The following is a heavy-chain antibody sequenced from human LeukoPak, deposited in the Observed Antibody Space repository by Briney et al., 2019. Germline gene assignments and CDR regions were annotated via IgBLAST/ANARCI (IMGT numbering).Heavy chain of an antibody. Sequence: ASVKVSCKASGYTFIGYYMHWVRQAPGQGLEWMGRINPNSGGTNYAQKFQGRVTMTRDTSISTAYMELSRLRSDDTAVYYYARVAVAGDFDYWGQGTLVTVSS. V-gene: IGHV1-2*06. CDR1: GYTFIGYY. CDR3: ARVAVAGDFDY. CDR2: INPNSGGT. J-gene: IGHJ4*02. D-gene: IGHD6-19*01.